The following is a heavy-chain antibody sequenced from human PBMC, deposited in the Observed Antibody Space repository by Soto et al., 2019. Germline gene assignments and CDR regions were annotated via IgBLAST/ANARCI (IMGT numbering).Heavy chain of an antibody. V-gene: IGHV3-30-3*01. CDR3: AREKKAYCSGGSCYPEYFQH. J-gene: IGHJ1*01. D-gene: IGHD2-15*01. CDR1: GFTFSSYA. Sequence: GGSLRLSCAASGFTFSSYAMHWVRQAPGKWLEWVSVISYDGSNKYYSDSVKGRFTISRDNSKNTLYLQMNSLRAEDTAVYYCAREKKAYCSGGSCYPEYFQHWGQGTLVTVSS. CDR2: ISYDGSNK.